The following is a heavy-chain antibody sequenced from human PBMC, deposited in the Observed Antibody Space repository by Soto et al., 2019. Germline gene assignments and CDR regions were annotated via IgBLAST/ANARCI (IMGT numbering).Heavy chain of an antibody. Sequence: QVQLVQSGAEVRRPGGSVRISCKTSGYNFNTYGIIWVRQAPGQGLEGMGWISGYNGYTKYAQSLEDRVTLSTDTSTSTAYLQLRSLRSGDTAVYFCARDRDYSHTDADIDFWGQGTLVTVSS. J-gene: IGHJ4*02. D-gene: IGHD3-16*01. CDR2: ISGYNGYT. V-gene: IGHV1-18*01. CDR1: GYNFNTYG. CDR3: ARDRDYSHTDADIDF.